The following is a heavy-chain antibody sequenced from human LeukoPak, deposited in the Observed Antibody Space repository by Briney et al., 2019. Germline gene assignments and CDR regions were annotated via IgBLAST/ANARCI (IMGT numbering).Heavy chain of an antibody. V-gene: IGHV3-23*01. CDR2: ISGRGGST. CDR1: GFTFNNYA. Sequence: GGSLRLSCAASGFTFNNYAMSWVRQALGKGLEWVSAISGRGGSTYYADSVKGRFTISRDNSKNTLYLQMNSLRAEDTAVYYCAKVEHPEAGTFYYYGMDVWGQGTTVTVSS. J-gene: IGHJ6*02. CDR3: AKVEHPEAGTFYYYGMDV. D-gene: IGHD6-19*01.